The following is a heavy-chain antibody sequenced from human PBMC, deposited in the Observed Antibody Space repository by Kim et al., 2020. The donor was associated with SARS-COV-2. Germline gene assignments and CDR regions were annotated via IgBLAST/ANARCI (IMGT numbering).Heavy chain of an antibody. CDR2: IYYSGST. CDR3: ARVVGWRYFDL. D-gene: IGHD6-19*01. Sequence: SETLSLTCTVSGGSISSGDYYWSWIRQPPGKGLEWIGYIYYSGSTYYNPSLKSRVTISVDTSKNQFSLKLSSVTAADTAVYYCARVVGWRYFDLWGRGTLVTVSS. V-gene: IGHV4-30-4*01. CDR1: GGSISSGDYY. J-gene: IGHJ2*01.